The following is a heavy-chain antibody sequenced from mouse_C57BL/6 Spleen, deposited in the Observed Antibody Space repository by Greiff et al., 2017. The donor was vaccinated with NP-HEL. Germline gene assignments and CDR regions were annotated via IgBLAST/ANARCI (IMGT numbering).Heavy chain of an antibody. J-gene: IGHJ2*01. CDR2: IYPGDGDT. D-gene: IGHD1-1*01. CDR3: ARPLYYYGSSLYYFDY. CDR1: GYAFSSSW. Sequence: VKLMESGPELVKPGASVKISCKASGYAFSSSWMNWVKQRPGKGLEWIGRIYPGDGDTNYNGKFKGKATLTADKSSSTAYMPLSSLTSEDSAVYCCARPLYYYGSSLYYFDYWGQGTTLTVSS. V-gene: IGHV1-82*01.